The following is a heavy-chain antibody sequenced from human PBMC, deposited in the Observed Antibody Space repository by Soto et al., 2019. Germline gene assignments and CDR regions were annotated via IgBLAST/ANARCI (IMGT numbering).Heavy chain of an antibody. V-gene: IGHV1-46*01. Sequence: ASVKVSCKASGYTFTSYYMHWVRQAPGQGLEWMGIINPSGGSTSYAQKFQGRVTMTRDTSTSTVYMELSSLRSEDTAVYYCARDPRLTIFGVVPPGINWFDPWGQGTLVTVSS. J-gene: IGHJ5*02. CDR3: ARDPRLTIFGVVPPGINWFDP. D-gene: IGHD3-3*01. CDR2: INPSGGST. CDR1: GYTFTSYY.